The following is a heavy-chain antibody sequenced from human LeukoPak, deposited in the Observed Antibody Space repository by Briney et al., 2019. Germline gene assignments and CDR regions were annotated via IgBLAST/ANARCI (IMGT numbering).Heavy chain of an antibody. Sequence: GESLNISCQGSGYSFTRYWIGGVRQMPGKGLEWMEIIYPADSDTRYSPSFQGQGTISADKSISPAYLQWSSLKASDTAMYYCARLARQLAGEGYYYYYMDVWGKGTTVTVSS. CDR2: IYPADSDT. CDR1: GYSFTRYW. J-gene: IGHJ6*03. V-gene: IGHV5-51*01. D-gene: IGHD6-6*01. CDR3: ARLARQLAGEGYYYYYMDV.